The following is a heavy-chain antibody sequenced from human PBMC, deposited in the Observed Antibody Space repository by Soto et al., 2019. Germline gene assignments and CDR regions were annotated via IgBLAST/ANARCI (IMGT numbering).Heavy chain of an antibody. CDR3: ARAVYGFFDY. Sequence: SQTFSLTCAISGDTVSSSSSAWNWIRQSPSRGLEWLGRTYYRSKWYNDYAISVKSRMTINPDTSRNQFSLQLKSLSPEDTAVYYCARAVYGFFDYWGQGTLVTVSS. V-gene: IGHV6-1*01. CDR2: TYYRSKWYN. J-gene: IGHJ4*02. CDR1: GDTVSSSSSA. D-gene: IGHD3-10*01.